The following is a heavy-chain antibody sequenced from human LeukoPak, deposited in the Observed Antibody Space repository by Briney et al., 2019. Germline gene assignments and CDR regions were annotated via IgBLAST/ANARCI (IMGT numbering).Heavy chain of an antibody. CDR1: GYSFSNYG. Sequence: ASVKVSCKASGYSFSNYGLGWVRQAPGQGLEWMGWISGYNGNPNYAQNLQGRVTMTTETSASTAYMELRGLRSDDTAVYYCARTSGSWYGSVDYWGQGTLVTVSS. V-gene: IGHV1-18*01. CDR3: ARTSGSWYGSVDY. CDR2: ISGYNGNP. D-gene: IGHD6-13*01. J-gene: IGHJ4*02.